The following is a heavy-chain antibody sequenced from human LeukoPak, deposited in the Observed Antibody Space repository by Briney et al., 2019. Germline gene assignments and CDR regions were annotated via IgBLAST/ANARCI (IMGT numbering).Heavy chain of an antibody. CDR1: GGSISSYY. CDR2: IYYSGST. CDR3: ARVLEESTILEWLLEPYYYYYGMDV. D-gene: IGHD3-3*01. Sequence: SETLSLTCTVSGGSISSYYWSWIRQPPGKGLEWIGYIYYSGSTNYNPSLKSRVTISVDTSKNQFSLQLNSVTPEDTAVYYCARVLEESTILEWLLEPYYYYYGMDVWGQGTTVTVSS. J-gene: IGHJ6*02. V-gene: IGHV4-59*12.